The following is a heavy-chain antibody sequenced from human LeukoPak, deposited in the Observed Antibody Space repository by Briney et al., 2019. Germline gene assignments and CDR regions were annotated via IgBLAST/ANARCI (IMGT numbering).Heavy chain of an antibody. J-gene: IGHJ4*02. Sequence: ASVKVSCKTSGYILTNYDINWVRQAPGQGLEWMGWISPYNGDTKYAQKFQDRVTMSTDTSTSTTYVELRSLRSDDTAVYYCTRATGGLSDYWGQGTLVTVSS. CDR2: ISPYNGDT. D-gene: IGHD1-1*01. CDR1: GYILTNYD. V-gene: IGHV1-18*04. CDR3: TRATGGLSDY.